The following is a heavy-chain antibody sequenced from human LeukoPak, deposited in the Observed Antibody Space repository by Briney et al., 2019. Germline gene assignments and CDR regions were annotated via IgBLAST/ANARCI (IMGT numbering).Heavy chain of an antibody. J-gene: IGHJ4*02. CDR2: TYYRSKWYT. D-gene: IGHD3-10*01. V-gene: IGHV6-1*01. Sequence: SQTLSLTCAISGDSVSSNSVTWIWIRQSPSRGLEWLGRTYYRSKWYTEYAVSVKSRITINPDTSKNQFSLQLSSVNPEDTAVYYCARLGSGSNYWGQGTLVTVSS. CDR3: ARLGSGSNY. CDR1: GDSVSSNSVT.